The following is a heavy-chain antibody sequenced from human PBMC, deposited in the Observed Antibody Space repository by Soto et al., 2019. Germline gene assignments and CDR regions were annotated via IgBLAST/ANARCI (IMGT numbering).Heavy chain of an antibody. CDR2: IYYSGST. D-gene: IGHD3-10*01. CDR3: AITWMVRGVIDAFDI. Sequence: QLQLQESGPGLVKPSETLSLTCTVSGGSISSSSYYWGWIRQPPGKGLEWIGSIYYSGSTYYNPSLKSRVTISVDTSKNQFSLKLSSVTAADTAVYYCAITWMVRGVIDAFDIWGQGTMVTVSS. V-gene: IGHV4-39*01. CDR1: GGSISSSSYY. J-gene: IGHJ3*02.